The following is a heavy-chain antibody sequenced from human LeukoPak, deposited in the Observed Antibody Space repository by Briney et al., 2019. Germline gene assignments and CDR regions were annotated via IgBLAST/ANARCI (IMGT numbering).Heavy chain of an antibody. V-gene: IGHV3-30*03. CDR3: AREGDYYGSGSSPLDY. J-gene: IGHJ4*02. CDR2: ISYDGSNK. CDR1: GFTFSSYG. Sequence: GRSLRLSCAASGFTFSSYGMHWVRQAPGKGLEWVAVISYDGSNKYYADSVKGRFTISRDNSKNTLYLQMNSLRAEDTAVYYCAREGDYYGSGSSPLDYWGQGTLVTVSS. D-gene: IGHD3-10*01.